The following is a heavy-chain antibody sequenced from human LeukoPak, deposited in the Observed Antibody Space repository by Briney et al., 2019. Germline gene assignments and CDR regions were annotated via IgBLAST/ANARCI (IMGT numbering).Heavy chain of an antibody. Sequence: VGSLRLSCAVSGFTFCKDNMNWVRPAPGEGLEWGSSITTSRGYIWYADAVKGRFPVSRDNGKSSLDLQLNSLGPHDTAVYFCAAHSGDLRDFDFDFWGRGTLVTVSS. V-gene: IGHV3-21*01. D-gene: IGHD4-17*01. J-gene: IGHJ4*02. CDR2: ITTSRGYI. CDR1: GFTFCKDN. CDR3: AAHSGDLRDFDFDF.